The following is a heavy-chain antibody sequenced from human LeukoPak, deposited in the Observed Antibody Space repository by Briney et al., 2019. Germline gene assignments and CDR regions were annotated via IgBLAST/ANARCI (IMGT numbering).Heavy chain of an antibody. Sequence: TSQTLSLTCTVSGGSISSGGYYWSWIRQHPGKGLEWIGYIYYSGSTYYNPSLKSRVTISVDTSKNQFSLKLSSVTAADTAVYYCATNLDDYGDYLYYFDYWGQGTLVNVSS. CDR1: GGSISSGGYY. D-gene: IGHD4-17*01. J-gene: IGHJ4*02. CDR2: IYYSGST. V-gene: IGHV4-31*03. CDR3: ATNLDDYGDYLYYFDY.